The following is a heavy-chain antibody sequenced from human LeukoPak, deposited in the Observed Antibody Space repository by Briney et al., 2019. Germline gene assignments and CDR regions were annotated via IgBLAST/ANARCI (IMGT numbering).Heavy chain of an antibody. CDR1: GYTFTGYY. V-gene: IGHV1-2*02. D-gene: IGHD2-21*02. Sequence: GASVKVSCKASGYTFTGYYMHWVRQAPGQGPEWMGWINPNSGGTNYAQKFLGRITMTRDTSISTAYMELSRLRSDDTAVYYCASATTYCGADCYPLDAFDIWGQGTMVTVSS. J-gene: IGHJ3*02. CDR3: ASATTYCGADCYPLDAFDI. CDR2: INPNSGGT.